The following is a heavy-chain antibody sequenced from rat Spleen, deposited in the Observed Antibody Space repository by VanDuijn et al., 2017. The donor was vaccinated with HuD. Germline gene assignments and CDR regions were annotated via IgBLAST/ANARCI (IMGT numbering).Heavy chain of an antibody. CDR3: VRPYSGYNSYYFDY. CDR2: ITYDGSIT. D-gene: IGHD1-9*01. Sequence: EVQLVESGGGLVQPGRSLKLSCAASGFTFSSYGMAWVRQAPTKGLEWLATITYDGSITYYRDSVKGRFTISRDNAKRTLYLQMDSLRSEDTATYYCVRPYSGYNSYYFDYWGQGVMVTVSS. J-gene: IGHJ2*01. CDR1: GFTFSSYG. V-gene: IGHV5-29*01.